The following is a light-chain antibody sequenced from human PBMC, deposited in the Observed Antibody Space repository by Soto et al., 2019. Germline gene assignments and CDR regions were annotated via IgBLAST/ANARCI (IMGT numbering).Light chain of an antibody. CDR2: DAS. Sequence: EIVLTQSPATLSLSPGERATLSCRASQSVSSYLAWYQQKPGQAPRLLIYDASNRATGIPARFSGSGSGTDFTLTISSLEPEAFAVYYCQQRSHWPPGFFGGGTKVEIK. J-gene: IGKJ4*01. CDR3: QQRSHWPPGF. CDR1: QSVSSY. V-gene: IGKV3-11*01.